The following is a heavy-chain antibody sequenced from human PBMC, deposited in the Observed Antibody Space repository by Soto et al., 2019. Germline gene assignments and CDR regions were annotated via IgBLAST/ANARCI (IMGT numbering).Heavy chain of an antibody. V-gene: IGHV3-74*03. D-gene: IGHD2-2*01. CDR1: GLSFSNTW. Sequence: PGGSLRLSCTDSGLSFSNTWMHWVRQAPGKGLVWVSHINSDGSTTTYADSVKGRFTISRDNTKNTVYLQMNSLRADDTAVYHCATDGCYAQKVWGQGTTVTVSS. J-gene: IGHJ6*02. CDR2: INSDGSTT. CDR3: ATDGCYAQKV.